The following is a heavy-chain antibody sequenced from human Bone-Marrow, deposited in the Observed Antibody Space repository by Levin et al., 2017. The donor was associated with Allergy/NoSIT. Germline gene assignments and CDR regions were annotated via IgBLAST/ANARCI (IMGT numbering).Heavy chain of an antibody. D-gene: IGHD3-10*01. CDR3: ARSLITMVRGVILGFDY. Sequence: PSETLSLTCAVSGGSISSSNWWSWVRQPPGKGLEWIGEIYHSGSTNYNPSLKSRVTISVDKSKNQFSLKLSSVTAADTAVYYCARSLITMVRGVILGFDYWGQGTLVTVSS. V-gene: IGHV4-4*02. CDR1: GGSISSSNW. CDR2: IYHSGST. J-gene: IGHJ4*02.